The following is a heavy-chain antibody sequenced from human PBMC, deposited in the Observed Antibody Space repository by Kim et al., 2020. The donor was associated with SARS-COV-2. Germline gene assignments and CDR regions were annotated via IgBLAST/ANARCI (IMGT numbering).Heavy chain of an antibody. V-gene: IGHV4-34*01. J-gene: IGHJ6*01. CDR2: INHFEST. Sequence: SETLSHTCAVYGGSFSGYYWSGIRQPPGKGLEWIGEINHFESTNDKPSRKSRVTISVDTSKNQFSLKLSSVTAADTPVYYCARGLQGTSFFEYYY. D-gene: IGHD3-3*01. CDR3: ARGLQGTSFFEYYY. CDR1: GGSFSGYY.